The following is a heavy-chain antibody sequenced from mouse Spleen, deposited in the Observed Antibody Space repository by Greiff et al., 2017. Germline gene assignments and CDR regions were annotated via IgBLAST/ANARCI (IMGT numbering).Heavy chain of an antibody. V-gene: IGHV5-17*02. CDR2: ISSGSSTI. J-gene: IGHJ4*01. CDR3: ARSYYRYEGAMDY. CDR1: GFTFSSFG. D-gene: IGHD2-14*01. Sequence: EVKLMESGGGLVQPGGSRKLSCAASGFTFSSFGMHWVRQAPEKGLEWVAYISSGSSTIYYADTVKGRFTISRDNPKNTLFLQMTSLRSEDTAMYYCARSYYRYEGAMDYWGQGTSVTVSS.